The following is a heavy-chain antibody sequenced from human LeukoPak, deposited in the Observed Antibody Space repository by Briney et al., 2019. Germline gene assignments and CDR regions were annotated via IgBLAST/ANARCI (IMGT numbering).Heavy chain of an antibody. Sequence: ASVKVSCKASGYTFTSYGISWVRQAPGQGLEWMGWISAYNGNTNYAQKFQGRVTMTRDTSISTAYMELSRLRSDDTAVYYCARDTQLRFLEWLLYPEVSFYMDVWGKGTTVTVSS. CDR3: ARDTQLRFLEWLLYPEVSFYMDV. V-gene: IGHV1-18*01. J-gene: IGHJ6*03. CDR1: GYTFTSYG. D-gene: IGHD3-3*01. CDR2: ISAYNGNT.